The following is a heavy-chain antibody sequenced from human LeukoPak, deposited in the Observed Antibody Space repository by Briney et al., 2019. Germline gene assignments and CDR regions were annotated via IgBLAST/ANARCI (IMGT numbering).Heavy chain of an antibody. D-gene: IGHD3-10*01. CDR2: INPNNGGT. CDR1: GYTFIGYY. Sequence: ASVKVSCKASGYTFIGYYMHWVQQAPGQGLEWMGWINPNNGGTNYGQKFQGRVTVTRDTSISTAYMELSRLRSDDTAVYYCARRMASDGSGSYLNWCFGLWGRGTLVTVSS. J-gene: IGHJ2*01. CDR3: ARRMASDGSGSYLNWCFGL. V-gene: IGHV1-2*02.